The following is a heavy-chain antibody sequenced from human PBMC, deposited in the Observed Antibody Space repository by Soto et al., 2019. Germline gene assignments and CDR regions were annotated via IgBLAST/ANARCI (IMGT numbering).Heavy chain of an antibody. Sequence: GWALRHSCAAAGFTFSTHGMHWGRPIPGNGVPWGGIIWYDGRIKEYADSGEGWFTISRDNSKKTLYLQTKTLRHEDKPAYYCARIDCTGNNCKPYYHDGIALSGPGNTVTVYS. CDR2: IWYDGRIK. J-gene: IGHJ6*02. CDR3: ARIDCTGNNCKPYYHDGIAL. CDR1: GFTFSTHG. D-gene: IGHD2-8*02. V-gene: IGHV3-33*01.